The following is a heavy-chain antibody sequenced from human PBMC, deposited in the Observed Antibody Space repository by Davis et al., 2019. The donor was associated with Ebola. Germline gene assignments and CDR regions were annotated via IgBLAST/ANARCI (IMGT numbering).Heavy chain of an antibody. J-gene: IGHJ4*02. Sequence: MPSETLSLTCGVSGGSISSNNWWSWVRQPPGKGLEWIGEIYHSGTTNYNPSLKSRVTISVDKSKNQFSLKLTSVTAADTAVYYCASGGYSGYDGYFDDWGQGTLVTVSS. CDR3: ASGGYSGYDGYFDD. CDR2: IYHSGTT. V-gene: IGHV4-4*02. D-gene: IGHD5-12*01. CDR1: GGSISSNNW.